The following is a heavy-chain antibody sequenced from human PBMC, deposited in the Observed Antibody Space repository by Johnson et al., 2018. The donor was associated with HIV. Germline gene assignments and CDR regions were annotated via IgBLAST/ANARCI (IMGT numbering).Heavy chain of an antibody. CDR2: ISGSGGST. Sequence: VQLVESGGGLVQPGGSLRLSCAASGFTFSSYAMSWVRQAPGKGLEWVSTISGSGGSTYYADSVRGRLTISRDNSKNTLYLQMNSLGPEDTAVYYCAREGEYCTSGSYYNAFDIWGQGTMVIVSS. J-gene: IGHJ3*02. D-gene: IGHD2-8*01. CDR3: AREGEYCTSGSYYNAFDI. V-gene: IGHV3-23*04. CDR1: GFTFSSYA.